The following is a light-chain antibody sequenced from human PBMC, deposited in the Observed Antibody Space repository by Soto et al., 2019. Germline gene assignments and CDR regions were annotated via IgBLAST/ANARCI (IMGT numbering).Light chain of an antibody. CDR3: MQALQTPFT. J-gene: IGKJ5*01. V-gene: IGKV2-28*01. CDR1: QSLLHSNGYNY. CDR2: LGS. Sequence: DIVMTQSPLSLPVTPGEPASISCRSSQSLLHSNGYNYLDWYLQKPGQSPQVLIYLGSNRASAVPDRFSGSGSGTEFTLKISRVEAEDVGVYYCMQALQTPFTFGEGTRLEIK.